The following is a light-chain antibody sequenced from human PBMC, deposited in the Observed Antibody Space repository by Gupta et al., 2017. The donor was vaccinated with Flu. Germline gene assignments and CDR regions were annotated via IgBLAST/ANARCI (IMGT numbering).Light chain of an antibody. Sequence: DIQMTQSPSPLSASVGDRVTISCRASQDIRTSLNWYQQKPGEAPKLLIYAASSLQSGVPSRFSGSGSGTDFTLTIKRLQPEDFAKYFCQQSDRAPWTFGQGTKVEI. J-gene: IGKJ1*01. CDR2: AAS. CDR1: QDIRTS. V-gene: IGKV1-39*01. CDR3: QQSDRAPWT.